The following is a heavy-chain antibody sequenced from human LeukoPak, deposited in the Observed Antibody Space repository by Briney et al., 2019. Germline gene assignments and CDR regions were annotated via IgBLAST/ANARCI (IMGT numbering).Heavy chain of an antibody. CDR2: INHSGST. CDR1: GGSISSDSYY. V-gene: IGHV4-39*07. D-gene: IGHD3-10*01. Sequence: SETLSLTCTVSGGSISSDSYYWGWIRQPPGKGLEWIGEINHSGSTNYNPSLKSRVTISVDTSKNQFSLKLSSVTAADTAVYYCARGGLWFGGLYWYFDLWGRGTLVTVSS. J-gene: IGHJ2*01. CDR3: ARGGLWFGGLYWYFDL.